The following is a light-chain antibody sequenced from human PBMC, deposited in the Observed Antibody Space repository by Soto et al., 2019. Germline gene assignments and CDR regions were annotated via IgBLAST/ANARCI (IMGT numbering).Light chain of an antibody. Sequence: QPVLTQSPSASASLGASVKLTCTLSSGHSSYAIAWHQQQPEKGPRYLMRLNSDGSHSKGDGIPDRFSGSSSAAERFLAIARLQSYDEGDDYWQTLGAGMHMVFGGGTTVTVL. V-gene: IGLV4-69*01. CDR2: LNSDGSH. CDR1: SGHSSYA. CDR3: QTLGAGMHMV. J-gene: IGLJ3*02.